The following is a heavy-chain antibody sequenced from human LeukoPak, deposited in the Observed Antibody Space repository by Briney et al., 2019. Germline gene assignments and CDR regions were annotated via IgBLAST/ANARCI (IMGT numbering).Heavy chain of an antibody. V-gene: IGHV4-59*01. CDR3: ARDKGSLAIDP. CDR1: GVSISTYY. CDR2: IYYSGST. J-gene: IGHJ5*02. D-gene: IGHD6-19*01. Sequence: SETLSPTCTVSGVSISTYYWSWIRQPPGKGLEWIGYIYYSGSTNYNPSLKSRVTISVDTSKNQFSLKLSSVTAADTAVYYCARDKGSLAIDPWGQGTLVTVSS.